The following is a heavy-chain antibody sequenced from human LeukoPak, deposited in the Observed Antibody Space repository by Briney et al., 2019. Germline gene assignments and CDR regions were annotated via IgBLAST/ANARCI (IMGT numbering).Heavy chain of an antibody. V-gene: IGHV1-18*01. CDR2: ISAYNGNT. Sequence: ASVKVSCKASGYTFTSYGITWVRQAPGQGLEWMGWISAYNGNTNYLQKFQGRVTMTTDTSTSTAYMELRSLRSDDTAVYYCARVLGNWFDPWGQGTLVTVSS. CDR3: ARVLGNWFDP. J-gene: IGHJ5*02. D-gene: IGHD3-16*01. CDR1: GYTFTSYG.